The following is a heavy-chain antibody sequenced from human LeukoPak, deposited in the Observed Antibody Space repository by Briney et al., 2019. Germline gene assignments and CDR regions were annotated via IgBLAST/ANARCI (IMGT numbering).Heavy chain of an antibody. Sequence: GGSLRLSCAASGFTFSSYGMHWVRQAPGKGLEWVAVISYDGSNKYYADSVKGRFTISRDNSKNTLYLQMNSLRAEDTAVYYCAKDTGRGGNPGSLYYYYYGMDVWGQGTTVTVSS. D-gene: IGHD4-23*01. CDR2: ISYDGSNK. CDR3: AKDTGRGGNPGSLYYYYYGMDV. CDR1: GFTFSSYG. J-gene: IGHJ6*02. V-gene: IGHV3-30*18.